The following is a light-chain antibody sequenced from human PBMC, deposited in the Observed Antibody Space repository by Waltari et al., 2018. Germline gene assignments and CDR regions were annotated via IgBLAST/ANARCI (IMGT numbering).Light chain of an antibody. V-gene: IGLV2-11*01. J-gene: IGLJ1*01. CDR2: DVN. CDR3: CSYAGSYTFV. CDR1: SSDVGRFDY. Sequence: QSALTQPRSVSGSPGQSVTISCTATSSDVGRFDYVSWFQQYPGKAPKLMIYDVNNRPSAVPHRYAGSKSGNTASLTISGIQSEDEADYYCCSYAGSYTFVFGTGTKVTVL.